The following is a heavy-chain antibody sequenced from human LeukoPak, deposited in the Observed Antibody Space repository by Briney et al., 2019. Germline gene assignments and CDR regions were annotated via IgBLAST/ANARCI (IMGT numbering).Heavy chain of an antibody. V-gene: IGHV3-30*18. CDR2: ISYDGSNK. CDR1: GFTFSNYV. Sequence: QPGRSLRLSCAASGFTFSNYVMHWVRQAPGKRLEWVAAISYDGSNKYYADSVKSRFTISRDNSKNTLYLQMNSLRTEDTAVYYCAKVHLEGASSLDQWGQGTLVTVSS. J-gene: IGHJ4*02. CDR3: AKVHLEGASSLDQ. D-gene: IGHD1-26*01.